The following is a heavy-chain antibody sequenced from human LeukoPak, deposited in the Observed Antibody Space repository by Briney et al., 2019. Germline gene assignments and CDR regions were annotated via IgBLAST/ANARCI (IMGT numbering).Heavy chain of an antibody. D-gene: IGHD2-2*02. CDR1: GGTFSSYA. CDR3: AREPPNCSSTSCYSVGAFDI. V-gene: IGHV1-69*13. CDR2: IIPIFGTA. Sequence: SVKVSCKASGGTFSSYAISWVRQAPGQGLEWMGGIIPIFGTANYAQKFQGRVTITADESTSTAYMELSSLRSEDTAVYYCAREPPNCSSTSCYSVGAFDIWGQGTMITVSS. J-gene: IGHJ3*02.